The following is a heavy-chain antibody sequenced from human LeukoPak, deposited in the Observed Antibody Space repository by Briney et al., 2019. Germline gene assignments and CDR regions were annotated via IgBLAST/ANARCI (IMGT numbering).Heavy chain of an antibody. D-gene: IGHD3-22*01. CDR1: GYTFTGYY. CDR3: ARFQRWRLGDSSGYYHFDY. CDR2: INPNNGGT. V-gene: IGHV1-2*02. J-gene: IGHJ4*02. Sequence: ASVKVSCKASGYTFTGYYMQWVRQAPGQGLEWMGWINPNNGGTNYAQKFQGRVTMTRDTSISTAYMELSRLRSDDTAVYYCARFQRWRLGDSSGYYHFDYWGQGTLVTVSS.